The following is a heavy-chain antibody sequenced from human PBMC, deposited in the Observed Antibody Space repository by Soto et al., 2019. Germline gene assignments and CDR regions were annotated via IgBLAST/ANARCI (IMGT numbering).Heavy chain of an antibody. Sequence: ASVKVSCKASGYTFKDYFLHWVRQAPGQGLEWMGWIDSNTGGTNYAQKFQGRVTMTRDTPISTAYMELSRLTSDDTAVYHCARESVVTGTHHFDYWGQGTLVTVSS. CDR2: IDSNTGGT. CDR3: ARESVVTGTHHFDY. V-gene: IGHV1-2*02. D-gene: IGHD1-7*01. J-gene: IGHJ4*02. CDR1: GYTFKDYF.